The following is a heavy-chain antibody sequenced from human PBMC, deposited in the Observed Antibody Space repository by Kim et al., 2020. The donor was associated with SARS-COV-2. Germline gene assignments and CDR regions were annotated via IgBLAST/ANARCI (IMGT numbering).Heavy chain of an antibody. J-gene: IGHJ4*02. Sequence: NYDPSLEIRVTISVDKSKSQFSLRLSSVTAADTAVYYCASGCPGGLALGYWGQGTLVTVSS. CDR3: ASGCPGGLALGY. V-gene: IGHV4-4*02. D-gene: IGHD3-16*01.